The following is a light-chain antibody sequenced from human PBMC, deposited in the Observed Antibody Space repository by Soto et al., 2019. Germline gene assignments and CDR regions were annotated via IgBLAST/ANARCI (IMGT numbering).Light chain of an antibody. CDR1: SSDVGGYNY. CDR3: SSYTSSSTSLSV. CDR2: DVS. V-gene: IGLV2-14*01. J-gene: IGLJ1*01. Sequence: QSVLTQPASVSGSPGQPITISCTGTSSDVGGYNYVSWYQQHPGKAPKLMIYDVSNRPSGVSNRFSGSKSGNTASLTISGLQAEDEADYYCSSYTSSSTSLSVFGTGTKVTVL.